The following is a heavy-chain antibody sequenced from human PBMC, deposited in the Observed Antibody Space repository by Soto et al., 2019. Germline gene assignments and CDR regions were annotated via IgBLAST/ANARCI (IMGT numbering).Heavy chain of an antibody. J-gene: IGHJ4*02. D-gene: IGHD4-4*01. CDR3: AFPATNDFDY. CDR2: VYHSGST. Sequence: QVHLQESGPGLVKPSGTLSLTCAVSGDSINTNNWWRWVRQPPGKGLEWIGEVYHSGSTNYNPSLKSRVAISIVQSKNQFSLTVTAVTAADTAVYYCAFPATNDFDYWGQGILVTVSS. CDR1: GDSINTNNW. V-gene: IGHV4-4*02.